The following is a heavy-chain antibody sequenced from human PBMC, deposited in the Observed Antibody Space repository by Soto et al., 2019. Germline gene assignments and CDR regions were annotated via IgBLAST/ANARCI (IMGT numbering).Heavy chain of an antibody. J-gene: IGHJ5*02. CDR2: IDPSDSYT. Sequence: GESLKISCKGSGYSFTSYWISWVRQMPGKGLEWMGRIDPSDSYTNYSPSFQGHVTISADKSISTAYLQWSSLKASDTAMHYCARHGPGTQDFDWLPPFDPWGQGTLVTVSS. CDR3: ARHGPGTQDFDWLPPFDP. CDR1: GYSFTSYW. V-gene: IGHV5-10-1*01. D-gene: IGHD3-9*01.